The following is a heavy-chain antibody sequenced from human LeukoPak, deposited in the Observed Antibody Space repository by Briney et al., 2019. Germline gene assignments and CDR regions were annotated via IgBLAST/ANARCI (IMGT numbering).Heavy chain of an antibody. Sequence: GGSLRLSCAASGFTFSSYEMNWVRQAPGKGLEWVSYISSSGSTIYYADSVKGRFTISRDNAKNSLYLQMNSLRAEDTAVYYCARRVTTLRDWYFDLWGRGTLVTVSS. CDR2: ISSSGSTI. D-gene: IGHD4-17*01. CDR3: ARRVTTLRDWYFDL. V-gene: IGHV3-48*03. J-gene: IGHJ2*01. CDR1: GFTFSSYE.